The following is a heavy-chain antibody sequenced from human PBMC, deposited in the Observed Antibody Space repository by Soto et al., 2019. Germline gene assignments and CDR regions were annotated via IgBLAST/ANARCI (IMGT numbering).Heavy chain of an antibody. Sequence: QVRLQEWGAGLLKPSETLSLTCGVFDGSFSGHYYNWIRQPPGKGLEWIGEINQSGGTNYSPSLKSRVIISLDRSKNQVALKLTSVTVADTAGYYCAARLTQGVTGRKNWFDPWGQGTLVTVSS. CDR2: INQSGGT. CDR1: DGSFSGHY. D-gene: IGHD1-1*01. V-gene: IGHV4-34*02. CDR3: AARLTQGVTGRKNWFDP. J-gene: IGHJ5*02.